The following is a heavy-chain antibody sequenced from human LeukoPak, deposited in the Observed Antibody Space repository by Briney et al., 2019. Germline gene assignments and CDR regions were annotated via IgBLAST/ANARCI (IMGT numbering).Heavy chain of an antibody. Sequence: SETLSLTCAAYGGSFSGYYWSWIRQPPGKGLEWIGEINHSGSTNYNPSLKSRVTISVDTSKNQFSLKLSSVTAADTAVYYCAREGSHITMFGVVIREDRGNWFDPWGQGTLVTVSS. CDR2: INHSGST. D-gene: IGHD3-3*01. CDR1: GGSFSGYY. J-gene: IGHJ5*02. V-gene: IGHV4-34*01. CDR3: AREGSHITMFGVVIREDRGNWFDP.